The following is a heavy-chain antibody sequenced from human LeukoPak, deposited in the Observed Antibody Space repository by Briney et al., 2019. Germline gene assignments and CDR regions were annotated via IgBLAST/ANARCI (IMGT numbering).Heavy chain of an antibody. CDR2: INTNTGNP. CDR1: GYTFTSYA. D-gene: IGHD6-19*01. V-gene: IGHV7-4-1*02. Sequence: ASVKVSCKASGYTFTSYAMNWVRQAPGQGLEWMGWINTNTGNPTYAQGFTGRFVFSLDTSVSTAYLQISSLKAEDTAVYYCAREGMVGIAVAGGHYYYYGMDVWGQGTTVTVSS. J-gene: IGHJ6*02. CDR3: AREGMVGIAVAGGHYYYYGMDV.